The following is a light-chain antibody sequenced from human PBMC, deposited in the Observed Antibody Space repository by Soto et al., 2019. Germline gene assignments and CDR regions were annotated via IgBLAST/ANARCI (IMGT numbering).Light chain of an antibody. CDR1: SSDVGGYNY. V-gene: IGLV2-14*01. Sequence: QSALTQPASVSGSPGQSITISCTGSSSDVGGYNYVSWYQQHPGKAPKLMIYDVTNRPSGVSNRFSGSRSGNTASLTISGLQAEDEADYFCSSYSSNNTLVVFGGGTQLTVL. CDR2: DVT. J-gene: IGLJ2*01. CDR3: SSYSSNNTLVV.